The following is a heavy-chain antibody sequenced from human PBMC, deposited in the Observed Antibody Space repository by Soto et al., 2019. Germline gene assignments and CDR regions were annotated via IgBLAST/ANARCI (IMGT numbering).Heavy chain of an antibody. CDR1: GGSISSAGYY. CDR2: IYYSGST. V-gene: IGHV4-31*03. J-gene: IGHJ4*02. Sequence: QVQLQESGPGLVKPSQTLSLTCTVSGGSISSAGYYCTWIRQHPGKGLEWIGYIYYSGSTYYNPSLKSRVTMSVDTSKKQFSLKLSSVSDADTAVYYCATDTSGYYHFHYWGQGTLVTVSS. CDR3: ATDTSGYYHFHY. D-gene: IGHD3-22*01.